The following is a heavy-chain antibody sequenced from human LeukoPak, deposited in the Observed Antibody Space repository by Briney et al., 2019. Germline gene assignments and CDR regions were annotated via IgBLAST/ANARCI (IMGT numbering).Heavy chain of an antibody. J-gene: IGHJ5*02. CDR1: SGSITSSSYY. V-gene: IGHV4-39*01. Sequence: PSETLSLTCSVSSGSITSSSYYWGWIRQPPGKGLEWIGRIYYSGSTYSNPSLKSRLTISVDTSKNQFSLKLSSVTAADTAVYYCARHGAVAARPNCFDPWGQGTLVSVSS. D-gene: IGHD2-15*01. CDR2: IYYSGST. CDR3: ARHGAVAARPNCFDP.